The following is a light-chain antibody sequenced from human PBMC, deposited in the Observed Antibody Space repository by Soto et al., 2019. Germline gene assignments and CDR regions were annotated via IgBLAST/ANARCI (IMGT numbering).Light chain of an antibody. V-gene: IGKV3-15*01. J-gene: IGKJ1*01. CDR3: RQYQNLWT. CDR1: QTIYCN. CDR2: RAS. Sequence: IMMTQSPATLPVSLGERASLSCRAGQTIYCNVAWYQQRPGQAPRLLIYRASTRATCVPPRFSGSGSGTEFTLTISSLQSEEFSIYYCRQYQNLWTFGQGTKVDIK.